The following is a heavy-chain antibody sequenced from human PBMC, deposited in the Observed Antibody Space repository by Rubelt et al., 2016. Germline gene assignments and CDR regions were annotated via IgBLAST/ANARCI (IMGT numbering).Heavy chain of an antibody. J-gene: IGHJ3*02. D-gene: IGHD3-9*01. Sequence: QVQLVQSGSELKKPGASVKVSCKASGYTFNRAAINWVRQAPGQRLEWMGWINAGNGNTKYSQKFKGRVTITRDTSASTAYMGLSSLRSEDTAVYYCARGAGGRYFDWYDAFDIWGQGTMVTVSS. CDR2: INAGNGNT. V-gene: IGHV1-3*01. CDR1: GYTFNRAA. CDR3: ARGAGGRYFDWYDAFDI.